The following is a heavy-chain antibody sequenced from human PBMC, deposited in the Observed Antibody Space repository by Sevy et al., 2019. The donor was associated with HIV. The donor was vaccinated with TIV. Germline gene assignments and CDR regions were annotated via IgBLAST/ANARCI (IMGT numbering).Heavy chain of an antibody. CDR2: IYYSGST. CDR1: GGSISRNSHY. J-gene: IGHJ5*02. V-gene: IGHV4-39*01. D-gene: IGHD3-3*01. Sequence: SETLSLTCTVSGGSISRNSHYWGWIRQPPGKGLEWIGSIYYSGSTYYNPSLKSRVTISGDTSKNQFSLKLSSVTAADTAVYYCATHALSITIFGVVTRNWFDPWGQGTLVTVFS. CDR3: ATHALSITIFGVVTRNWFDP.